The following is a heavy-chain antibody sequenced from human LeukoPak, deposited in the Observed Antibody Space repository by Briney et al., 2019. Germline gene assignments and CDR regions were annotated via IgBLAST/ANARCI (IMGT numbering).Heavy chain of an antibody. D-gene: IGHD6-19*01. CDR3: ARARIAVAGYFDY. CDR2: INPNSGGT. J-gene: IGHJ4*02. V-gene: IGHV1-2*02. CDR1: GYTFTGYY. Sequence: ASVKVSCKASGYTFTGYYMHWVRQAPGQGLEWMGWINPNSGGTNYAQKFQGRVTMTRDTSISTACMELSRLRSDDTAVYYCARARIAVAGYFDYWGQGALVTVSS.